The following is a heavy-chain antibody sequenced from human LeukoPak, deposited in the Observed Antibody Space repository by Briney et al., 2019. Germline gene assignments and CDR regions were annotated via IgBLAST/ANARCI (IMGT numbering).Heavy chain of an antibody. D-gene: IGHD2-2*01. J-gene: IGHJ5*02. CDR1: GGSISSSSYY. CDR3: ARVLVVPAAIDWFDP. Sequence: SDTLYLTCTVSGGSISSSSYYWGWIRQPPGKELEWIGSIYYSGSTYYNPSLKSRVTISVDTSKNQFSLKLSSVTAVDTAVYYCARVLVVPAAIDWFDPWGQGTLVTVSS. CDR2: IYYSGST. V-gene: IGHV4-39*07.